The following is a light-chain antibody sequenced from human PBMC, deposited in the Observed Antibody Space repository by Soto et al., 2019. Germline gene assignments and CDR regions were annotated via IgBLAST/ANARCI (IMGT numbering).Light chain of an antibody. Sequence: DIVMTQSPATLSVAPGERVTFSCRASQGVSRKLAWYQHKPGQAPRLLISGASTGATGIPARFSGSGSGTDFTLTISSLEPEDFAVYYCQQRYNWVTFGGGTKVDIK. CDR2: GAS. V-gene: IGKV3-15*01. CDR1: QGVSRK. J-gene: IGKJ4*01. CDR3: QQRYNWVT.